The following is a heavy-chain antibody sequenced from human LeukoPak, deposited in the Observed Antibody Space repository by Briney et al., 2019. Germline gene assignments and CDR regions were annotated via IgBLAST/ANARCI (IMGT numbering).Heavy chain of an antibody. J-gene: IGHJ5*02. CDR2: ISGSGGST. CDR1: GFTFSSYA. Sequence: GGSLRLSCAASGFTFSSYAMSWVRQAPGKGLEWVSAISGSGGSTYYADSVKGRFTISRDNSKNTLYLQMSSLRAEDTAVYYCAKLASGSYYRAWFDPWGQGTLVTVSS. V-gene: IGHV3-23*01. CDR3: AKLASGSYYRAWFDP. D-gene: IGHD1-26*01.